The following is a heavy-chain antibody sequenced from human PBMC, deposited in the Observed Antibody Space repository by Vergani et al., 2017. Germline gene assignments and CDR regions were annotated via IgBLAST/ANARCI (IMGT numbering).Heavy chain of an antibody. Sequence: QVQLVQSGAEVKKPGASVKVSCKASGYTFTSYYMHWVRQAPGQGLEWMGIINPSGGSTSYAQKFQGSVTMTRDTSTSTVYMELSSLRSEDTAVYYCARGGDLGYCSSTSCPSNYYYYGMDVWGQGTTVTVSS. CDR1: GYTFTSYY. D-gene: IGHD2-2*01. V-gene: IGHV1-46*03. CDR2: INPSGGST. CDR3: ARGGDLGYCSSTSCPSNYYYYGMDV. J-gene: IGHJ6*02.